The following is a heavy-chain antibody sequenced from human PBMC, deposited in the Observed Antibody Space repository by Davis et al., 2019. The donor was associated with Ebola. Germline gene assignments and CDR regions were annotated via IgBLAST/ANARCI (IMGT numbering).Heavy chain of an antibody. V-gene: IGHV3-21*06. D-gene: IGHD6-19*01. CDR2: ISDSSYYI. CDR3: AKDYGSGWYGDPYFDY. CDR1: GFTFSSSS. Sequence: GGSLRLSCAASGFTFSSSSMNWVRQAPGTGLEWVSSISDSSYYIHYADSLKGRFTISRDNAKNSLYLQMNSLRAEDTAVYYCAKDYGSGWYGDPYFDYWGQGTLVTVSS. J-gene: IGHJ4*02.